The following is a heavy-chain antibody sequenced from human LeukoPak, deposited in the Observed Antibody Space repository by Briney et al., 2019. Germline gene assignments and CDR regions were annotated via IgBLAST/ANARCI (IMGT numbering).Heavy chain of an antibody. CDR3: ARGTSIFDP. J-gene: IGHJ5*02. CDR2: SNPNSGDR. CDR1: VYGFTVYY. D-gene: IGHD6-6*01. Sequence: GASVTVSCNASVYGFTVYYIHWVRHAPGQGLEWVGWSNPNSGDRKYAQKFQGRVTIIRNTSISTAYMELSSLRSEDTAVYYCARGTSIFDPWGQGTLVTVSS. V-gene: IGHV1-2*02.